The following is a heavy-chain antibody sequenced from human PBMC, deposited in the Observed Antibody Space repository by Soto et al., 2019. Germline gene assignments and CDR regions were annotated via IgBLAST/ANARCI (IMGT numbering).Heavy chain of an antibody. CDR2: IKQDGSEK. D-gene: IGHD3-3*01. V-gene: IGHV3-7*01. Sequence: PGGSLRLSCAASGFTFSSYWMSWVRQAPGKGLEWVANIKQDGSEKYYVDSVKGRFTISRDNAKNSLYLQMNSLRAEDTAVYYCARVFSTYDLWSGCAFDIWGQGTMVTVS. CDR3: ARVFSTYDLWSGCAFDI. J-gene: IGHJ3*02. CDR1: GFTFSSYW.